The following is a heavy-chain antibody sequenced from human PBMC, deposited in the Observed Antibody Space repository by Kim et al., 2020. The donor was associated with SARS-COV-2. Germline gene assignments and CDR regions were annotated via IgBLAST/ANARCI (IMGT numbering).Heavy chain of an antibody. J-gene: IGHJ4*02. CDR2: ISWNSGSI. CDR3: AKSATYYYDSSGYYPFDY. Sequence: GGSLRLSCAASGFTFDDYAMHWVRQAPGKGLEWVSGISWNSGSIGYADSVKGRFTISRDNAKNSLYLQMNSLRAEDTVLYYCAKSATYYYDSSGYYPFDYWGQGTLVTVSS. D-gene: IGHD3-22*01. CDR1: GFTFDDYA. V-gene: IGHV3-9*01.